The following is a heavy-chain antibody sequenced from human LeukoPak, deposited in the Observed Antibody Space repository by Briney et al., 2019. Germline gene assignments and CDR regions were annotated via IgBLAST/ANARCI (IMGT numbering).Heavy chain of an antibody. Sequence: GGSLRLSCAASGFTFSSYGMHWVRQAPGKGLEWVAVISYDGSNKYYADSVKGRFTISRDNSENTLYLQMNSLRAEDTAVYYCAKVRYDSSGYQSPYFDYWGQGTLVTVSS. J-gene: IGHJ4*02. V-gene: IGHV3-30*18. CDR2: ISYDGSNK. D-gene: IGHD3-22*01. CDR1: GFTFSSYG. CDR3: AKVRYDSSGYQSPYFDY.